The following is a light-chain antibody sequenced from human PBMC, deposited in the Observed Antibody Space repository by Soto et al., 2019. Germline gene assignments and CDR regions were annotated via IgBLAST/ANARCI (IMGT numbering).Light chain of an antibody. Sequence: EIVLTQSPGTLSLSPGERATLSCRASQSITSNYLAWYQQKPGQAPRLLIYGPSSRAIGIPHRFSGSGSGTDFTLTISRLEPEDFAVYYCQQYGSSPRTFGQGTKLGSN. CDR1: QSITSNY. J-gene: IGKJ2*01. CDR2: GPS. V-gene: IGKV3-20*01. CDR3: QQYGSSPRT.